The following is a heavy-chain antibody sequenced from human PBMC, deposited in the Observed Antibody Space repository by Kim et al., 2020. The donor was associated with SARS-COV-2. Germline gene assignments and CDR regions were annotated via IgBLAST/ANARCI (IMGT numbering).Heavy chain of an antibody. D-gene: IGHD1-1*01. CDR2: IKTDGSST. J-gene: IGHJ3*02. Sequence: GGSLRLSCAASGFTLSRHWMHWVRQASGKGLIWVSRIKTDGSSTAYANSVKGRFTISRDNGKNTVYLQMNGLSAEDTAVYYCARGTDTGEAAFDIWGQGAMVTV. V-gene: IGHV3-74*01. CDR3: ARGTDTGEAAFDI. CDR1: GFTLSRHW.